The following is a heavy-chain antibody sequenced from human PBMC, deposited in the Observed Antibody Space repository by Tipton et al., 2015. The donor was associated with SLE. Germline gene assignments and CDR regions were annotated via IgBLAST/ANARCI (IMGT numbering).Heavy chain of an antibody. CDR2: ISSSGSTI. D-gene: IGHD1-26*01. Sequence: GSLRLSCAASGFTFSSYEMNWVRQAPGKGLEWVSYISSSGSTIYFADSVRGRSTISRDNSKNSLFLQMNSLRAEDTAVYYCARGGVWEMGAPRGYPAMDVWGEGTTVTVSS. V-gene: IGHV3-48*03. CDR1: GFTFSSYE. J-gene: IGHJ6*01. CDR3: ARGGVWEMGAPRGYPAMDV.